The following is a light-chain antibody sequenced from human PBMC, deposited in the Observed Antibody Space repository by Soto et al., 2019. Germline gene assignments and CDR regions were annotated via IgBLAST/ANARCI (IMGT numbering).Light chain of an antibody. Sequence: QAVVTQPPSVSGASGQRVTISCTGRGSNIGAGYDVHWYQQLPGTSPKLLIYGNSNRPSGVPDRFSASKSGTSASLAITGLQAEDEADYYCQSYDSSLGGSIFGGGTKVTVL. J-gene: IGLJ2*01. CDR3: QSYDSSLGGSI. CDR1: GSNIGAGYD. V-gene: IGLV1-40*01. CDR2: GNS.